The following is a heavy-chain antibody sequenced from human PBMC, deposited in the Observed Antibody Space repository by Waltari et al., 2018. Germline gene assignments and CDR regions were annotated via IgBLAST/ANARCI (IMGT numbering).Heavy chain of an antibody. V-gene: IGHV1-2*02. D-gene: IGHD1-26*01. CDR2: INPNSGDT. J-gene: IGHJ4*02. Sequence: QVQLVPSGAEVKKPGASVKVSCKASGYTFTGHYLHWVRQAPGQGLEWMGWINPNSGDTNYAQKFQGRVTMTRDTSISTAYMDMSRLRSDDTAVYYCARGTSGSWDWGQGTLVTVSS. CDR3: ARGTSGSWD. CDR1: GYTFTGHY.